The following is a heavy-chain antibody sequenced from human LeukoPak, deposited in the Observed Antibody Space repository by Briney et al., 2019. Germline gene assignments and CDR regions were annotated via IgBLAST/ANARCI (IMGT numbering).Heavy chain of an antibody. D-gene: IGHD5-24*01. V-gene: IGHV4-38-2*02. CDR1: GYSISSGYY. J-gene: IGHJ4*02. CDR3: ARDYIRRWLQLWGGFMGFDY. Sequence: SETLSLTCTVSGYSISSGYYWGWIRQPPGKGLGGIGSIYHSGSTSYNPSLKSRVTISVDTSKNQFSLKLSSVTAADTAVYCCARDYIRRWLQLWGGFMGFDYWGQGTLVTVSS. CDR2: IYHSGST.